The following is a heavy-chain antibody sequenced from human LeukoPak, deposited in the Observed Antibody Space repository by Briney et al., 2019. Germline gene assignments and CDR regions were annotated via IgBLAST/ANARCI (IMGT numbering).Heavy chain of an antibody. CDR2: IYYRGST. J-gene: IGHJ4*02. V-gene: IGHV4-59*01. CDR1: GGSISSYY. Sequence: SETLSLTCTVSGGSISSYYWSWIRQPPGKGLEWIGYIYYRGSTNYNPSLKSRVTISVDTSKNQFSLKLSSVTAADTAVYYCARDIKYYDSSGYYDYWGQGTLVTVSS. CDR3: ARDIKYYDSSGYYDY. D-gene: IGHD3-22*01.